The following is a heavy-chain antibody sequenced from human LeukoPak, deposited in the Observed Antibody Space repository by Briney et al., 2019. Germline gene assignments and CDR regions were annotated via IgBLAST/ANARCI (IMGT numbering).Heavy chain of an antibody. Sequence: EASVTVSCKASGYTFTSYGISWVRQAPGQGLEGMGWINPNSGGTNYAQKFQGRVTMTRDTSISTAYMELSRLRSDDTAVYYCARGDIVVVPAVMGMDVWGKGTTVTVSS. J-gene: IGHJ6*03. D-gene: IGHD2-2*01. V-gene: IGHV1-2*02. CDR2: INPNSGGT. CDR1: GYTFTSYG. CDR3: ARGDIVVVPAVMGMDV.